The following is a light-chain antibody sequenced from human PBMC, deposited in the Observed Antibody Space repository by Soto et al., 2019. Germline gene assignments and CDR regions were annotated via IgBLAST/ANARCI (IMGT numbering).Light chain of an antibody. V-gene: IGLV2-14*01. Sequence: SVLTQPASVSGSPGRWITISCTGTSSDVGGYNYVSWYQQQPGKAPKFMIYDVSNRPSGVSNRFSGSKSGNTASLTISGLQAEDEADYYCCSYTTSNTRQIVFGTGTKVTVL. CDR3: CSYTTSNTRQIV. CDR1: SSDVGGYNY. J-gene: IGLJ1*01. CDR2: DVS.